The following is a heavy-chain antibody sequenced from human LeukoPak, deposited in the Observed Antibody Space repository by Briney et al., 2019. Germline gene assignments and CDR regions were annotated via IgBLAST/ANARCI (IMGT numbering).Heavy chain of an antibody. CDR2: ITTGRGET. J-gene: IGHJ4*02. V-gene: IGHV1-3*03. Sequence: ASVKVSCKASGYTFTDYALHWVRQAPGQRLEWMGWITTGRGETRYSQEFQRRITFTRDKSASTVYMDPGDLRSEDSAVCYCARGGKQWRGGNYFDSWGQGTLVAVSS. CDR1: GYTFTDYA. CDR3: ARGGKQWRGGNYFDS. D-gene: IGHD6-19*01.